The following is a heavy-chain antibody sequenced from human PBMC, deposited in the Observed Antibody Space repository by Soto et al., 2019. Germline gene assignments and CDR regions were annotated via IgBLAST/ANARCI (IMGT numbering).Heavy chain of an antibody. V-gene: IGHV3-15*04. J-gene: IGHJ3*01. CDR2: IVRRVDGGTI. CDR1: GFTFTDAY. D-gene: IGHD3-10*01. Sequence: EVQVVESGGGLVKPEGSLRLSCAVSGFTFTDAYMGWVRQAQGKGLEWVGRIVRRVDGGTIDYAAPVKGRFTISGDESKNTLYLQMNILRIEDTDMYYCTASKTAGGFDVWVPGTTVTVS. CDR3: TASKTAGGFDV.